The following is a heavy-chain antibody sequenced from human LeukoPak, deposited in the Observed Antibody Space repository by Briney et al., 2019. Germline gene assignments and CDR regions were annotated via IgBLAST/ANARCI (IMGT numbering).Heavy chain of an antibody. CDR3: ARVRIAVAAYNWFDP. Sequence: GGSLRLSCAASGFTFSSYSMNWVRQAPGKGLEWVSSISSSSSYIYYADSVKGRFTISRDNAKNSLYLQMNSLRAEDTAVYYCARVRIAVAAYNWFDPWGQGTLVTVSS. D-gene: IGHD6-19*01. CDR2: ISSSSSYI. CDR1: GFTFSSYS. J-gene: IGHJ5*02. V-gene: IGHV3-21*01.